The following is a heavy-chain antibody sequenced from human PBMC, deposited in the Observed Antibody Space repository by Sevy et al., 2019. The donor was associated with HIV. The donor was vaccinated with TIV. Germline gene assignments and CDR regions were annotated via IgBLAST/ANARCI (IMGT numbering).Heavy chain of an antibody. D-gene: IGHD1-26*01. CDR2: ISSSSSYI. CDR3: ARDRILIHTINSGRYYRPYYYYGMDV. CDR1: GFTFSSYS. J-gene: IGHJ6*02. V-gene: IGHV3-21*01. Sequence: GGSLRLSCAASGFTFSSYSMNWVRQAPGKGLEWVSSISSSSSYIYYADSVKGRFTISRDNAKNSLYLQMNSLRAEDTAVYYCARDRILIHTINSGRYYRPYYYYGMDVWGQGTTVTVSS.